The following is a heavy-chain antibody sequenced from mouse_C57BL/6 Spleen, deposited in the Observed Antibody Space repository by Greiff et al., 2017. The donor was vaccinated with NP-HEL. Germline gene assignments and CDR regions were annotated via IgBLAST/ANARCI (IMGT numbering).Heavy chain of an antibody. D-gene: IGHD1-1*01. J-gene: IGHJ2*01. Sequence: EVQLVESGGGLVKPGGSLKLSCAASGFTFSSYAMSWVRQTPEKRLEWVATISDGGSYTYYPDNVKGRFTISRDNAKNNLYLQMSHLKSEDTAMYYCAREGLLLRSHYFDYWGQGTTLTVSS. CDR1: GFTFSSYA. CDR2: ISDGGSYT. CDR3: AREGLLLRSHYFDY. V-gene: IGHV5-4*01.